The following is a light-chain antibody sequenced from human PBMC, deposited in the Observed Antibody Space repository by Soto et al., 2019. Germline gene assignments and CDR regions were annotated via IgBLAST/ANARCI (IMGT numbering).Light chain of an antibody. J-gene: IGKJ4*01. V-gene: IGKV3-20*01. CDR1: QSVSSNA. CDR2: GAS. Sequence: EIVLTQSPGTLSLSPGERATLSCRASQSVSSNALVWYQQKPGQAPRLLISGASNRATGIPDRFSGSGSGTEFTLTIRRLEPEDFAVYYCQQYGSTPLTFGGGTKVEIK. CDR3: QQYGSTPLT.